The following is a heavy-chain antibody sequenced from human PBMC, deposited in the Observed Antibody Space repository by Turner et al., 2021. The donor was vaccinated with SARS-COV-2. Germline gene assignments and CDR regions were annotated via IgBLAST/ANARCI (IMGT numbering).Heavy chain of an antibody. CDR3: ARGRTYCSSTSCYTNDALDI. CDR2: IGTAGDT. CDR1: GFPFSSYD. J-gene: IGHJ3*02. Sequence: EGQLVGSGGGLVQPGGVLGLSCSAHGFPFSSYDMHWVRQATGKGLEWVSGIGTAGDTYYPGSVKGRFTISRENAKSSLYLQMNSLRAGDTAVYYCARGRTYCSSTSCYTNDALDIWGQGTMVTISS. V-gene: IGHV3-13*01. D-gene: IGHD2-2*02.